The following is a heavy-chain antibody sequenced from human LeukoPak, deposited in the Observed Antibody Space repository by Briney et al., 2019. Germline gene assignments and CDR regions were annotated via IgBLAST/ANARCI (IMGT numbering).Heavy chain of an antibody. CDR3: ARWYYDSSGYRYFDY. Sequence: PSETLSLTCTVSGGSISSGGYYWSWIRQQPGKGLEWIGNIYYSGSTKYNPSLKSRVTISVDTSKNQFSLKLSSVTAADTAVYYCARWYYDSSGYRYFDYWGQGTLVTVSS. CDR2: IYYSGST. CDR1: GGSISSGGYY. D-gene: IGHD3-22*01. V-gene: IGHV4-31*03. J-gene: IGHJ4*02.